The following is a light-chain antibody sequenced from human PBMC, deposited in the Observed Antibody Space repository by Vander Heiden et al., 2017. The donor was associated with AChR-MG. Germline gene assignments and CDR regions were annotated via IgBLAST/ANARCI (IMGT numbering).Light chain of an antibody. CDR2: LGS. V-gene: IGKV2-28*01. CDR1: QSLLHSNGYNY. Sequence: DLVMTQSPLSLPVTPGEPASISCRSSQSLLHSNGYNYWDWYLQKPGQSPQLLIYLGSNRASGVPDRFSGSGSGTDFTLKISRVEAEDVGVYYCMQALQTPITFGQGTRLEMK. CDR3: MQALQTPIT. J-gene: IGKJ5*01.